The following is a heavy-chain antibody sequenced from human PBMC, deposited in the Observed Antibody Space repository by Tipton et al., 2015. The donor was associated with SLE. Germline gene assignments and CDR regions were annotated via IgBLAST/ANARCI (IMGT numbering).Heavy chain of an antibody. CDR1: GFNFRRNW. CDR2: MNSDGSNI. CDR3: ASLSAPSDY. J-gene: IGHJ4*02. Sequence: SLRLSCAASGFNFRRNWMHWVRQVPGKGLVWVSRMNSDGSNIFYSDSVKGRFTISRDNAKNTVYLQMNSLRAEDTAVYYCASLSAPSDYWGQGTLVTVSS. V-gene: IGHV3-74*01.